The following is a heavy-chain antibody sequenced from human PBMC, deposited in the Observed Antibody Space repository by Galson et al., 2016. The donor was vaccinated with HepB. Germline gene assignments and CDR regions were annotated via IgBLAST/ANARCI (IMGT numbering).Heavy chain of an antibody. CDR3: SRGIGF. J-gene: IGHJ6*02. D-gene: IGHD2-2*03. CDR2: INPYGTYT. Sequence: SLRLSCAASGFTFSSYWMHWVRQVPGKGQVWVSRINPYGTYTNYAASVKGRFTISRDNAKNTLYLQMNSLRAEDTAVYYCSRGIGFWGQGTTVTVSS. V-gene: IGHV3-74*01. CDR1: GFTFSSYW.